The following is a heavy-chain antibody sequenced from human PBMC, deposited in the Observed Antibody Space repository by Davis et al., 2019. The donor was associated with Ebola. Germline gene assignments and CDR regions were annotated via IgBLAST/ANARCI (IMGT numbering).Heavy chain of an antibody. Sequence: GGSLRLSCAASGFTFSSYGMHWVRQAPGKGLEWVAVIWYDGSNKYYADSVKGRFTISRDNSKNTLYLQMNSLRAEDTAVYYCARDLAYSGYLDYWGQGTLVTVSS. CDR3: ARDLAYSGYLDY. V-gene: IGHV3-33*01. J-gene: IGHJ4*02. D-gene: IGHD1-26*01. CDR1: GFTFSSYG. CDR2: IWYDGSNK.